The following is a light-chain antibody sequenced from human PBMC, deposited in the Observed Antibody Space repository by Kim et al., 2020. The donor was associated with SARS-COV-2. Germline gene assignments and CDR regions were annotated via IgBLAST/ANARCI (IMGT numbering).Light chain of an antibody. CDR1: YSDIATYNY. Sequence: QSITISCTGTYSDIATYNYVSWYQQHPGKAPKLMIYDVTERPSGVSNRFSGSKSDNTASLTISGLQAEDEADYYCSSYTLSSTWVFGGGTQLTVL. CDR2: DVT. J-gene: IGLJ3*02. CDR3: SSYTLSSTWV. V-gene: IGLV2-14*03.